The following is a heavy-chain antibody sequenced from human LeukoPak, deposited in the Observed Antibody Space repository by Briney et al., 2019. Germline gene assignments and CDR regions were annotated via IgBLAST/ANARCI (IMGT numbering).Heavy chain of an antibody. CDR2: ISSNGGST. Sequence: GGSLRLSCAASGFTFSSYAMHWVRQAPGKGLEYVSAISSNGGSTYYANSVKGRFTISRDNSKNTLYLQMGSLRAEDTAVYYCASGGAYDYFDYWGQGTLVTVSS. V-gene: IGHV3-64*01. D-gene: IGHD5-12*01. J-gene: IGHJ4*02. CDR1: GFTFSSYA. CDR3: ASGGAYDYFDY.